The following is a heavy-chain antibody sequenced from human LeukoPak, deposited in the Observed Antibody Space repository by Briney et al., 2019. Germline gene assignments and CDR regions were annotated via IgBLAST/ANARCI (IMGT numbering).Heavy chain of an antibody. Sequence: GGSLRLSCAASGFTFSSYSMNWVRQAPGKGLEWVSSISSSSYIYYADSVKGRFTISRDNSKDTLYLQMNSLRAEDTAVYYCAKDGGSLGEVRDWGQGTLVTVSS. D-gene: IGHD3-16*01. CDR1: GFTFSSYS. J-gene: IGHJ4*02. CDR2: ISSSSYI. V-gene: IGHV3-21*04. CDR3: AKDGGSLGEVRD.